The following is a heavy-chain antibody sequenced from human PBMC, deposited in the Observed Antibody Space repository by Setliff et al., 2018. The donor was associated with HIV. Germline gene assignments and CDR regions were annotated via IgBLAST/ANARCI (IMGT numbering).Heavy chain of an antibody. D-gene: IGHD2-21*01. CDR3: ARLSIPAYYYMDV. V-gene: IGHV1-18*01. CDR1: GYTFSNYV. J-gene: IGHJ6*03. Sequence: ASVKVSCKASGYTFSNYVMQWVRQAPGQRPEWMGWISTYNGNTNYAQKFQGRVTMTTVTSTSTAYMELRSLRSDDTAVYYCARLSIPAYYYMDVWGKGTTVTVSS. CDR2: ISTYNGNT.